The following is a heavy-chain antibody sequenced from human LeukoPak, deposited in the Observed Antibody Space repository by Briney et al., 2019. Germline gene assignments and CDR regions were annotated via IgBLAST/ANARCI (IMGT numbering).Heavy chain of an antibody. CDR2: VHYSGTA. CDR3: ARGSCSSTSCYFHY. D-gene: IGHD2-2*01. V-gene: IGHV4-59*01. J-gene: IGHJ4*02. Sequence: PSETLSLTCTVSDGSITNYDWSWVRQPPGKGLEFIGHVHYSGTANYNPSLRSRVTISIDTSKKHFFLKLKSVTAADTAVYYCARGSCSSTSCYFHYWGQGTLVTVSS. CDR1: DGSITNYD.